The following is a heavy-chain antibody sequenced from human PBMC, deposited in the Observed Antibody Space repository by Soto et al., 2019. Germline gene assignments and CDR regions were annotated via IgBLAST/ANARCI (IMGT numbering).Heavy chain of an antibody. CDR1: GYNFRNFG. Sequence: QVQLEQSGDAVKKPGASVKVSCTASGYNFRNFGITWVRQASGLGLEWLGWISGYNGRTSSARNFRDRVVLTTDTATNTAYMELRSLTSDDTAIYYCAREGYSSGFDPFDFWGQGTKVTVSS. D-gene: IGHD5-18*01. CDR3: AREGYSSGFDPFDF. J-gene: IGHJ3*01. V-gene: IGHV1-18*01. CDR2: ISGYNGRT.